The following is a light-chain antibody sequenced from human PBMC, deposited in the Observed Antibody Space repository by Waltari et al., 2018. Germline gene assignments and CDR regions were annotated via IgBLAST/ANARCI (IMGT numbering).Light chain of an antibody. V-gene: IGLV2-23*01. CDR3: CSYAGSSTWVV. CDR2: EYS. Sequence: QSALTHPASGSGLPGRWTTLPGLGTGRKFGGYNLFPRYQQHPAKAPNLMIYEYSKRPSGVSNRFSGSKAGNTAALTISGLQAEDEADYYCCSYAGSSTWVVFGGGTKLTVL. CDR1: GRKFGGYNL. J-gene: IGLJ2*01.